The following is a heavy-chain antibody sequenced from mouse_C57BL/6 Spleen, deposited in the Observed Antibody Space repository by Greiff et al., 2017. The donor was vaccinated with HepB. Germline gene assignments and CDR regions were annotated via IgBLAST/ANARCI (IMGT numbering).Heavy chain of an antibody. CDR3: ARDYYGSSFIDY. J-gene: IGHJ2*01. D-gene: IGHD1-1*01. CDR2: IYPGDGDT. CDR1: GYAFSSYW. V-gene: IGHV1-80*01. Sequence: QVQLKQSGAELVKPGASVKISCKASGYAFSSYWMNWVKQRPGKGLEWIGQIYPGDGDTNYTGKFKGKATLTADKSSSTAYMQLSSLTSEDSAVYFCARDYYGSSFIDYWGQGTTLTVSA.